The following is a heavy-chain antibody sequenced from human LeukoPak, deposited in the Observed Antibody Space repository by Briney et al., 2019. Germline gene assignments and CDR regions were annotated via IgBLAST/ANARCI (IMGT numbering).Heavy chain of an antibody. CDR3: AREGILGAIDY. CDR2: MYYSGST. V-gene: IGHV4-38-2*02. J-gene: IGHJ4*02. CDR1: GYSISSGYY. Sequence: SETLSLTCTVTGYSISSGYYSGWIGQPPGKGLEWIGTMYYSGSTYYNPSLKSRVTMSVDTSNNQFSLKLSSVTAADTAVFFCAREGILGAIDYWGQGTLVTVSS. D-gene: IGHD1-26*01.